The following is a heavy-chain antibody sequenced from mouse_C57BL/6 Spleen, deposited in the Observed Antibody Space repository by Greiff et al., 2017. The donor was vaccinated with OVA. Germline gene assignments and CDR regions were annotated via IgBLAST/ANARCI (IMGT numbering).Heavy chain of an antibody. CDR3: AREVTYYFDY. CDR1: GYTFTSYW. J-gene: IGHJ2*01. V-gene: IGHV1-64*01. Sequence: QVQLQQPGAELVKPGASVKLSCKASGYTFTSYWMHWVKQRPGQGLEWIGMIHPNSGSTNYNEKFKSKATLTVDKSSSTAYMQPISLTSEDSAVYYCAREVTYYFDYWGQGTTLTVSS. D-gene: IGHD2-2*01. CDR2: IHPNSGST.